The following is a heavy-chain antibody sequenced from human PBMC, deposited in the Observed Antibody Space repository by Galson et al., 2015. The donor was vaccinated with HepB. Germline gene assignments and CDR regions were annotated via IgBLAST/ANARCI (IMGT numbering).Heavy chain of an antibody. D-gene: IGHD4-17*01. V-gene: IGHV3-30-3*01. J-gene: IGHJ6*02. CDR2: ISYDGSNK. CDR3: ARDMDGDSDYGMDV. CDR1: GFTFSSYA. Sequence: RLSCAASGFTFSSYAMHWVRQAPGKGLEWVAVISYDGSNKYYADSVKGRFTISRDNSKNTLYLQMNSLRAEDTAVYYCARDMDGDSDYGMDVWGQGTTVTVSS.